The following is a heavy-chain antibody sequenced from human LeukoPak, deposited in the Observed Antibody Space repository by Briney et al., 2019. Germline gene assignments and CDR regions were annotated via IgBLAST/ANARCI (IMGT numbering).Heavy chain of an antibody. CDR3: ARDGPWKYSSGWYSYFDY. CDR1: GFTFSSYG. V-gene: IGHV3-33*01. Sequence: GRSLRLSCAASGFTFSSYGMHWVRQAPGKGPEWVAVIWYDGSNKYYADSVKGRFTISRDNSKNTLYLQMNSLRAEDTAVYYCARDGPWKYSSGWYSYFDYWGQGTLVTVSS. CDR2: IWYDGSNK. D-gene: IGHD6-19*01. J-gene: IGHJ4*02.